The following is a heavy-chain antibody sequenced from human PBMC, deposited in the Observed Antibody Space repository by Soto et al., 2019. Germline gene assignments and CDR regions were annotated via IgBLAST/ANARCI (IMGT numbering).Heavy chain of an antibody. Sequence: EVQLVESGGGLVKPGGSLRLSCAASGFTFSAYTMNWVRQAPGKGLEWVSSIGSSSTDIYYVESVKGRFTIARDNSENSLYLQINSLRAEDTAVYYCARDPRYCDTTTCYTSPGYYGMDAWGQGTTVTVSS. CDR3: ARDPRYCDTTTCYTSPGYYGMDA. D-gene: IGHD2-2*02. J-gene: IGHJ6*02. CDR1: GFTFSAYT. CDR2: IGSSSTDI. V-gene: IGHV3-21*02.